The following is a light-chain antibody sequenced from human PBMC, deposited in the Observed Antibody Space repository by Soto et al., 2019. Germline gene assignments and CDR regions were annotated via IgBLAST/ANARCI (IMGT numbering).Light chain of an antibody. CDR1: QNVNNW. Sequence: DIQMTQFPSALSASVGDRVTITCRASQNVNNWLAWYQHKPGKAPQLLIYDASVLESGVPSRFSGSGSGTEFTLAINGLQSDDFATYYCQQYNTYWTFGTGTKVEVE. J-gene: IGKJ1*01. CDR2: DAS. CDR3: QQYNTYWT. V-gene: IGKV1-5*01.